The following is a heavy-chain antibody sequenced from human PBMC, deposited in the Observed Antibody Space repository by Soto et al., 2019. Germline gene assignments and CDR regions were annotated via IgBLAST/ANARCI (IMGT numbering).Heavy chain of an antibody. CDR3: AKDKGPPYGGNSLGWDYYFDY. CDR2: ISYDGSNK. J-gene: IGHJ4*02. CDR1: GFTFSSYG. V-gene: IGHV3-30*18. D-gene: IGHD4-17*01. Sequence: QVQLVESGGGVVQPGRSLRLSCAASGFTFSSYGMHWVRQAPGKGLEWVAVISYDGSNKYYADSVKGRFTISRDNSKNTLPLXXNSLRAEDTAVYYCAKDKGPPYGGNSLGWDYYFDYWGQGTLVTVSS.